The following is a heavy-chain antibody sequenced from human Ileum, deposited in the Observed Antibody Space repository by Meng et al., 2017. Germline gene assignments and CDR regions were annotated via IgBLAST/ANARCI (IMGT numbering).Heavy chain of an antibody. Sequence: QVQLVQSGAEAKKPGASVKVSCKASGYTFTGYYMHWVRQAPGQGLEWMGRINPHSGGTNYAQKFQGRVTLTRDTSISTAYMELSRLRSDDTALYYCARDEGSTDSFDIWGQGTLVTVSS. CDR2: INPHSGGT. D-gene: IGHD2-2*01. CDR3: ARDEGSTDSFDI. CDR1: GYTFTGYY. V-gene: IGHV1-2*06. J-gene: IGHJ3*02.